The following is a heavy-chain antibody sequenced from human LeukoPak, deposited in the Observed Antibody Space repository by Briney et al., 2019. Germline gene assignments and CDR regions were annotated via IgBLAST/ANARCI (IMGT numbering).Heavy chain of an antibody. J-gene: IGHJ5*02. Sequence: ASVKVSCKASGYTFTSYGITWVRQAPGQGLEWMGWITTYNGNTYYAQNFQGRVTMTADTSTSTAYMEVRSLRSDDTAVYYCARLSPPIASFCSGGTCYSGGFDPWGQGALVTVSS. D-gene: IGHD2-15*01. CDR3: ARLSPPIASFCSGGTCYSGGFDP. CDR1: GYTFTSYG. CDR2: ITTYNGNT. V-gene: IGHV1-18*01.